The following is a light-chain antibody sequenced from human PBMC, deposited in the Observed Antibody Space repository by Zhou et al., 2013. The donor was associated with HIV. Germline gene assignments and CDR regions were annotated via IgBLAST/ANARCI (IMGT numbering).Light chain of an antibody. J-gene: IGKJ5*01. CDR3: QQYNNWPVT. CDR2: GAS. V-gene: IGKV3-15*01. CDR1: QSVGDN. Sequence: ETVMTQSPATLSVSPGERATLSCRASQSVGDNLAWYQQKPGQAPRLLINGASTRATGIPARFSGSGSGTDFTLTISSLHSEDFAVYYCQQYNNWPVTFGQGTRLEIK.